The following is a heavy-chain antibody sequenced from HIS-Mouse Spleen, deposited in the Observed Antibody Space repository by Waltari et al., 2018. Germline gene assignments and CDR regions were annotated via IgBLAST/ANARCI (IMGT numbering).Heavy chain of an antibody. V-gene: IGHV4-39*01. D-gene: IGHD3-10*01. CDR2: IYYSGST. CDR3: ARTRGYWYFDL. CDR1: GGSISSSSYY. Sequence: QLQLQESGPGLVTPSETLSLTCTVSGGSISSSSYYWGWIRQPPGKGLEWIGSIYYSGSTYYNPSLKSRVTISVDTSKNQFSLKLSSVTAADTAVYYCARTRGYWYFDLWGRGTLVTVSS. J-gene: IGHJ2*01.